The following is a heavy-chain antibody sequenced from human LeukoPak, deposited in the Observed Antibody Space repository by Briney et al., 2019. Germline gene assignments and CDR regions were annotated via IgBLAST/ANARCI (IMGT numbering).Heavy chain of an antibody. CDR3: ATYRRPFSDWGSYYFDY. Sequence: PGGSLRLSCAASGFTFSSYAMHWVRQAPGKGLEWVAVISYDGSNKYYADSVKGRFTISRDNSKNTLYLQLNSLRAEDTALYYCATYRRPFSDWGSYYFDYWGQGTLVTVSS. CDR1: GFTFSSYA. J-gene: IGHJ4*02. D-gene: IGHD3-16*01. CDR2: ISYDGSNK. V-gene: IGHV3-30*04.